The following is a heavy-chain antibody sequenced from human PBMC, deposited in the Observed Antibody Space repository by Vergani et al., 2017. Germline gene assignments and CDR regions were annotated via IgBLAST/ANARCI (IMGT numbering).Heavy chain of an antibody. D-gene: IGHD3-9*01. V-gene: IGHV4-34*01. CDR1: GESFSDYY. J-gene: IGHJ5*02. Sequence: QVQLQQWGTGLLKPSETLSLTCAVYGESFSDYYWIWIRQPPGKRLEWIGEINHSGNTNYNPFLKSRVTISINTSKNQFSLKLSSVTAADTAVYYCARGGTDRDWLLFYFDAWGQGSLVTVSS. CDR3: ARGGTDRDWLLFYFDA. CDR2: INHSGNT.